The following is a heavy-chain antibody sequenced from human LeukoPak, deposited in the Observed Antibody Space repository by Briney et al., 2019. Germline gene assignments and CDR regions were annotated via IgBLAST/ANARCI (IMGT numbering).Heavy chain of an antibody. J-gene: IGHJ4*02. Sequence: GESLKISCKGSGYSFTNYWIGWVRQMPGKGLEWMGIIYPGDSDTTYSPSFQGQVTISADKSISTAYLQWSSLKASDTAMYYCARRTGGSGSYLLYYFDYWGQGTLVTVSS. CDR3: ARRTGGSGSYLLYYFDY. D-gene: IGHD3-10*01. CDR2: IYPGDSDT. CDR1: GYSFTNYW. V-gene: IGHV5-51*01.